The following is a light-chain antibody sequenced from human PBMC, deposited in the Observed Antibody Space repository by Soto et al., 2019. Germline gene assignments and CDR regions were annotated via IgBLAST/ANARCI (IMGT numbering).Light chain of an antibody. CDR3: ATWYDGLSGVI. Sequence: QSVLTQPPSASGTPGQRVSITCSGSDSNVGSNSVHWYQQVPGMAPKLLVYKSDQRPSGVPDRFSGSKSVTSDSLAISGLRAEDEAEYYCATWYDGLSGVIFGGGTKLTVL. CDR2: KSD. J-gene: IGLJ2*01. CDR1: DSNVGSNS. V-gene: IGLV1-47*01.